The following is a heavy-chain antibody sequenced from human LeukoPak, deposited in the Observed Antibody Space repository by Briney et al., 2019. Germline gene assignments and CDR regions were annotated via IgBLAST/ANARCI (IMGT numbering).Heavy chain of an antibody. CDR1: GFSFTNYA. Sequence: GGSLRLSCAASGFSFTNYAMHWVRQAPGKGLAWVAVVSYDETNKDYTDCVKGRFTISRDNSKNTVYLQMNGLRAEDTAVYYCAKGSVGAIVHDYFDSWGQGTLVTVSS. V-gene: IGHV3-30*18. J-gene: IGHJ4*02. CDR3: AKGSVGAIVHDYFDS. D-gene: IGHD1-26*01. CDR2: VSYDETNK.